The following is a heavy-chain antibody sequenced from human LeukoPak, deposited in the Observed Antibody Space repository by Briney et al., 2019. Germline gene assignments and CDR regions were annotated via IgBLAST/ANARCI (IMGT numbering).Heavy chain of an antibody. CDR2: IYYSGST. D-gene: IGHD3-22*01. Sequence: SETLSLTCTVSGGSTSSSSYYWGWIRQPPGKGLEWIGSIYYSGSTYYNPSLKSRVTISVDTSKNQFSLKLSSVTAADTAVYYCARRYYDSSDYPIDFDIWGQGTMVTVSS. CDR3: ARRYYDSSDYPIDFDI. CDR1: GGSTSSSSYY. V-gene: IGHV4-39*01. J-gene: IGHJ3*02.